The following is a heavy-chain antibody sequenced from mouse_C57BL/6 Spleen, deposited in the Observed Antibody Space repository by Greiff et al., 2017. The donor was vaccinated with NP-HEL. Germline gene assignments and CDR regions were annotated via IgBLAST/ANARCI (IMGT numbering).Heavy chain of an antibody. CDR2: IDPSDSYT. J-gene: IGHJ2*01. CDR1: GYTFTSYW. Sequence: QVQLQQPGAELVKPGASVKLSCKASGYTFTSYWMQWVKQRPGQGLEWIGEIDPSDSYTNYNQKFKGKATLTVDTSSSTAYMQLSSLTSEDSAVYYCAKEGGTGTDYWGQGTTLTVSS. D-gene: IGHD4-1*01. CDR3: AKEGGTGTDY. V-gene: IGHV1-50*01.